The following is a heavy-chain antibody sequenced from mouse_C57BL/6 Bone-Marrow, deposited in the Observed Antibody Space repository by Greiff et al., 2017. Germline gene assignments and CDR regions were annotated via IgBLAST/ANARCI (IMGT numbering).Heavy chain of an antibody. CDR3: ARSGRLRRVFAY. D-gene: IGHD2-4*01. V-gene: IGHV1-76*01. CDR2: IYPGSGNT. CDR1: GYTFTDYY. J-gene: IGHJ3*01. Sequence: QVQLKESGAELVRPGASVKLSCKASGYTFTDYYINWVKQRPGQGLEWIARIYPGSGNTYYNEKFKGKATLTAEKSSSTAYMQLSSLTSEDSAVDFCARSGRLRRVFAYWGQGTLVTVST.